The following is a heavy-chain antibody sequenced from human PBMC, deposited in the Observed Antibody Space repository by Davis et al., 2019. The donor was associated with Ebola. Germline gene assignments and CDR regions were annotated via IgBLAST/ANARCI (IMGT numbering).Heavy chain of an antibody. CDR3: ARDLTHIVVVTAIQGEDAFDI. CDR2: ISPYNGNT. J-gene: IGHJ3*02. D-gene: IGHD2-21*02. CDR1: GYTFTSYG. Sequence: ASVKVSCKASGYTFTSYGINWVRQAPGQGLEWMGWISPYNGNTKYAQTFQGRVTMTKDTSTNPAYMELRSLRSDDTAVYYCARDLTHIVVVTAIQGEDAFDIWGQGTMVTVSS. V-gene: IGHV1-18*01.